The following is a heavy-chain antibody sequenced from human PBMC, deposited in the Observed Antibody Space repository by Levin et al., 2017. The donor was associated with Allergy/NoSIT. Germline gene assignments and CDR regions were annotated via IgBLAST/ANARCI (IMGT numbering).Heavy chain of an antibody. CDR3: VKDQVRYSSSRGAFDI. CDR1: GFNFDDYA. Sequence: GGSLRLSCAASGFNFDDYAIHWVRQAPGKGLEWVSGISWNSGDIAYADSVKGRFTISRDDAKKSLYLQMNSLRPEDTAFYYCVKDQVRYSSSRGAFDIWGQGTMVIVSS. V-gene: IGHV3-9*01. CDR2: ISWNSGDI. J-gene: IGHJ3*02. D-gene: IGHD6-13*01.